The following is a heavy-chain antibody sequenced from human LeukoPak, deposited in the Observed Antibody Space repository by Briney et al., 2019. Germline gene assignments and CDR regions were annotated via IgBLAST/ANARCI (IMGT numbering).Heavy chain of an antibody. D-gene: IGHD2-15*01. V-gene: IGHV4-39*01. CDR3: ARHSRNCSGGYCYLYY. Sequence: PSETLSLTCAVSGGSISSDSYYWGWIRQPPGKGLERIGSIYSGGTTYYNPSLKSRVTISVETSKNQFSLKLTSVTAADAAAYYCARHSRNCSGGYCYLYYWGQGTLVTVSS. J-gene: IGHJ4*02. CDR1: GGSISSDSYY. CDR2: IYSGGTT.